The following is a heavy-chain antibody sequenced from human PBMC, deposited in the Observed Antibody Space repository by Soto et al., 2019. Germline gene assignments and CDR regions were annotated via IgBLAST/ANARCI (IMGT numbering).Heavy chain of an antibody. D-gene: IGHD3-10*01. CDR3: ARATGADKEDY. Sequence: EVQLVESGGGLVQPGGSLRLSCAASGLTFSSYWMSWVRQAPGRGLEWVGNIKEDGSEKYYVDSVNGRFTVSRDNAKNSLYLQMNSLRAEDTAVYYCARATGADKEDYWGQGTLVTVSS. CDR2: IKEDGSEK. J-gene: IGHJ4*02. V-gene: IGHV3-7*04. CDR1: GLTFSSYW.